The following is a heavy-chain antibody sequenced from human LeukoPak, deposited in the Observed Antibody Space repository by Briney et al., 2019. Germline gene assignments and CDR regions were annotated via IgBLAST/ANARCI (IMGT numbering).Heavy chain of an antibody. V-gene: IGHV4-39*07. Sequence: SETLSLTCTVSGASYWGWVRQSPEMGLEWIGSIYSTGGTYYNPSLKSRLAISLDTSKRQFSLKMTSMTAADTAVYYCASLRADGGNYPRFDYWGQGALVTVSA. CDR2: IYSTGGT. D-gene: IGHD4-23*01. CDR3: ASLRADGGNYPRFDY. J-gene: IGHJ4*02. CDR1: GASY.